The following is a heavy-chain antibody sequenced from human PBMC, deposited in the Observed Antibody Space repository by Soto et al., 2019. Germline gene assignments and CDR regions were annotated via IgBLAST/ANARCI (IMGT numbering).Heavy chain of an antibody. J-gene: IGHJ6*01. D-gene: IGHD6-6*01. V-gene: IGHV4-31*03. CDR1: GGSINSGGYY. Sequence: QVQLQESGPGLVKPSQTLSLTCTVSGGSINSGGYYWTWIRQHPGKRLEWIGYNYYSGITYYNPSLKSRVTISLDTSKNQFSLTLSAVTAADTAVYYCARGSSIAGLYYGMDVW. CDR2: NYYSGIT. CDR3: ARGSSIAGLYYGMDV.